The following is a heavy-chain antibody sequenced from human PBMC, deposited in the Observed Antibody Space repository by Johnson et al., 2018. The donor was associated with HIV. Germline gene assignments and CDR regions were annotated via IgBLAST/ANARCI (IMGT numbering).Heavy chain of an antibody. D-gene: IGHD3-22*01. V-gene: IGHV3-13*01. J-gene: IGHJ3*02. CDR1: GFTFSSYD. Sequence: VQLVESGGGLVQPGGSLRLSCAASGFTFSSYDMHWVRQATGKGLEWVSAIGTAGDTYYPGSVKGRFTISRENAKNSLYLQMNSLRAEDTAVYYCARTQRFTMVVVSLGVFVIWGQGTMVTVSS. CDR2: IGTAGDT. CDR3: ARTQRFTMVVVSLGVFVI.